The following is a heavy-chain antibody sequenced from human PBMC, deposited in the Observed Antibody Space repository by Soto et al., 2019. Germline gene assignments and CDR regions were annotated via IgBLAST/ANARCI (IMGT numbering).Heavy chain of an antibody. D-gene: IGHD2-2*01. CDR3: VRRTTMPYYFDY. CDR1: GFPFSDYA. V-gene: IGHV3-33*08. J-gene: IGHJ4*02. Sequence: PGGSLILSCAASGFPFSDYAMHLVRTAPGKGLEWVAVIGYDGSYIQYADSVKGRFTISRDNSENAVYLQMDSLRTEDTALYFCVRRTTMPYYFDYWGQGAPVTVSS. CDR2: IGYDGSYI.